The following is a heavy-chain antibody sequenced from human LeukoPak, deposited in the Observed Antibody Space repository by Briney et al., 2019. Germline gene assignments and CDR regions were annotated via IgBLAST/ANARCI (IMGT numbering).Heavy chain of an antibody. D-gene: IGHD6-13*01. CDR1: GFTFSTYA. V-gene: IGHV3-23*01. CDR3: ARCQIAAAGTGAFDV. J-gene: IGHJ3*01. CDR2: FSATDGST. Sequence: GGSLRLSCAASGFTFSTYAMTWARQARRKGLEWVSAFSATDGSTQYADSVKGRFTISRDSTTNTLFLQMNILRAEDTAVYYCARCQIAAAGTGAFDVWGQGTMVSVSS.